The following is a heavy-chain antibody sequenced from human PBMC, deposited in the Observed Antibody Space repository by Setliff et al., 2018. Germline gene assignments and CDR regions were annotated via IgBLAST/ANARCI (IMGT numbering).Heavy chain of an antibody. Sequence: SETLSLTCTVSGGSISSGTYYWTWIRQAAGKGLEWIGHISTTGSTYYNPSLKSRVTISVDTSKNQFSLKLSSVTAADTAVYYCARQAKSIAAPPADYYGMDVWGQGTTVTVSS. CDR3: ARQAKSIAAPPADYYGMDV. V-gene: IGHV4-61*09. J-gene: IGHJ6*02. CDR2: ISTTGST. D-gene: IGHD6-6*01. CDR1: GGSISSGTYY.